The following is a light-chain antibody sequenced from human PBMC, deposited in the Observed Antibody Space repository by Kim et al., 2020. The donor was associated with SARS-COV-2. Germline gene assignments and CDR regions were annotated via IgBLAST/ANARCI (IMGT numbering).Light chain of an antibody. CDR2: GAS. CDR3: LQHSTYPIT. CDR1: QDIRND. J-gene: IGKJ5*01. V-gene: IGKV1-17*01. Sequence: SSGGDRVTITCRASQDIRNDLGWYQQNPGRAPKRLIYGASSLQSGVPSRFSGSGSGTEFTLTISSVQPEDFATYFCLQHSTYPITFGQGTRLEIK.